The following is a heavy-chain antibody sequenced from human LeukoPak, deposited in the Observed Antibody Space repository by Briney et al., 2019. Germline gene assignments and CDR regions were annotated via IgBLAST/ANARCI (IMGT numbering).Heavy chain of an antibody. CDR1: GGTFSNYA. CDR2: IIPIFGTA. Sequence: ASVKVSCKTSGGTFSNYAISWVRQVPGQGLEWMGGIIPIFGTANYAQKFQGRVTITADKSTSTAYMELSSLRSEDTAVYYCASIVDTAMAMGYWGQGTLVTVSS. V-gene: IGHV1-69*06. CDR3: ASIVDTAMAMGY. D-gene: IGHD5-18*01. J-gene: IGHJ4*02.